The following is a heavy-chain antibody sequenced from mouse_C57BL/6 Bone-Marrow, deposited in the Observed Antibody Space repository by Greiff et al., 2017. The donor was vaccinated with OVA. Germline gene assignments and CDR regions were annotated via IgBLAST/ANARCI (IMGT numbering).Heavy chain of an antibody. V-gene: IGHV1-69*01. CDR2: IDPSDSYT. CDR1: GYTFTSYW. D-gene: IGHD1-1*01. CDR3: ARGVYYGSSHYYAMDY. Sequence: VQLQQPGAELVMPGASVKLSCKASGYTFTSYWMHWVKQRPGQGLEWIGEIDPSDSYTNYNQKFKGKSTLTVDKSSRTAYMQLSSLTSEDSAVYYCARGVYYGSSHYYAMDYWGQGTSVTVSS. J-gene: IGHJ4*01.